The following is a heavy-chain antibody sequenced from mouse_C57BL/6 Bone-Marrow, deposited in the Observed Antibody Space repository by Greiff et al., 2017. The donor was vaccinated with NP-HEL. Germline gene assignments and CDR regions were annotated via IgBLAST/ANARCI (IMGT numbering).Heavy chain of an antibody. CDR3: ARSIWDYFDY. J-gene: IGHJ2*01. CDR1: GYSFTGYY. Sequence: EVKLQESGPELVKPGASVKISCKASGYSFTGYYMNWVKQSPEKSLEWIGEINPSTGGTTYNQKFKAKATLTVDKSSSTAYMQLKSLTSEDSAVYYCARSIWDYFDYWGQGTTLTVSS. D-gene: IGHD4-1*01. CDR2: INPSTGGT. V-gene: IGHV1-42*01.